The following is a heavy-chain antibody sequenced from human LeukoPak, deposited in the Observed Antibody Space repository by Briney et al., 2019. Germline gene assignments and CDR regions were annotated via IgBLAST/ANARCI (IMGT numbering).Heavy chain of an antibody. CDR3: AREGYDSSGYAATDY. D-gene: IGHD3-22*01. J-gene: IGHJ4*02. CDR2: INTDGSST. CDR1: GFTFSSYW. Sequence: PGGSLRLSCAASGFTFSSYWMHWVRQAPGKGLVWVSRINTDGSSTSYADSVKGRFTISRDNSKNTLYLQMNSLRAEDTAVYYCAREGYDSSGYAATDYWGQGTLVTVSS. V-gene: IGHV3-74*01.